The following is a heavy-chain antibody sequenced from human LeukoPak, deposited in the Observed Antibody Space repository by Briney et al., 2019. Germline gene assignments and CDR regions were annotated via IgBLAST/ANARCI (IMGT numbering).Heavy chain of an antibody. CDR2: ITWNRDNI. J-gene: IGHJ6*02. CDR3: AKDLSSAITSALVLDV. CDR1: GFTFDDYA. D-gene: IGHD3-22*01. V-gene: IGHV3-9*01. Sequence: GGSLRLSCTVSGFTFDDYAMHWVRHTPGRGLEWVAGITWNRDNIGYGDSVKGRFTISRDNVKNVLYLQMNSLRPEDTALYYCAKDLSSAITSALVLDVWGQGTAV.